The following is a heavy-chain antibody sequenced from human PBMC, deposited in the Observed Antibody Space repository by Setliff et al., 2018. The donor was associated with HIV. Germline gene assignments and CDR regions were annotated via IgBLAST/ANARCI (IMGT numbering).Heavy chain of an antibody. V-gene: IGHV4-61*02. CDR2: IYTSGST. D-gene: IGHD4-17*01. CDR3: AREGDYADFDY. CDR1: GGSISSGTYY. J-gene: IGHJ4*02. Sequence: TSETLSLTCTVSGGSISSGTYYWSWIRQPAEKGLEWIGRIYTSGSTYYNPSLKSRVTISVDTSKNQFSLKLSSVTAADTAVYYCAREGDYADFDYWGQGTLVTVSS.